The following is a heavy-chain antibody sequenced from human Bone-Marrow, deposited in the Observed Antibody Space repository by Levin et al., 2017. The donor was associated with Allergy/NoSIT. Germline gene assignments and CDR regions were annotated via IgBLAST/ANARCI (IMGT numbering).Heavy chain of an antibody. Sequence: GGSLRLSCAASGFTFRSYAVSWVRQAPGKGLEWVSGISASGGSTYYADSVKGRFTISRDNSKNTLYLQMNSLRAEDTAVYYCASGSNQPYYYYDGMDVWGQGTTVTVSS. CDR2: ISASGGST. D-gene: IGHD1-26*01. CDR3: ASGSNQPYYYYDGMDV. J-gene: IGHJ6*02. CDR1: GFTFRSYA. V-gene: IGHV3-23*01.